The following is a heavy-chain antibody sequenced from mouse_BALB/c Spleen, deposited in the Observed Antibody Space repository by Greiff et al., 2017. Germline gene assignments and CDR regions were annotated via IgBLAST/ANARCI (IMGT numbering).Heavy chain of an antibody. Sequence: EVQLQQSGAELVRSGASVKLSCTASGFTIKDYYMHWVKQRPEQGLEWIGWIDPENGDTEYAPKFQGKATMTADTSSNTAYLQLSSLTSEDTAVYYCNAPYGNYDYFDYWGQGTTLTVSS. J-gene: IGHJ2*01. V-gene: IGHV14-4*02. CDR2: IDPENGDT. CDR3: NAPYGNYDYFDY. CDR1: GFTIKDYY. D-gene: IGHD2-1*01.